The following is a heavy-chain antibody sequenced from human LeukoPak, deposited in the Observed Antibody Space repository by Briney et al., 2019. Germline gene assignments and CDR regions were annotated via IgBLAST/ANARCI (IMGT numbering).Heavy chain of an antibody. V-gene: IGHV4-59*01. CDR1: GGSISSYY. D-gene: IGHD6-6*01. J-gene: IGHJ4*02. CDR3: ARVDPDSSSTLEVFDY. CDR2: IYYRGST. Sequence: SETLSLTCTVSGGSISSYYWSWIRQPPGKGLEWIGYIYYRGSTNYNPSLKSRVTISVDTSKNQFSLKLSSVAAADRAVYYCARVDPDSSSTLEVFDYWGQGTLVTVSS.